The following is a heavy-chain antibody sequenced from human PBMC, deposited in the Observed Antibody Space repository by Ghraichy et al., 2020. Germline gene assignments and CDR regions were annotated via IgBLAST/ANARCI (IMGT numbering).Heavy chain of an antibody. CDR2: IWFDGSQK. CDR1: GFSISSYG. D-gene: IGHD6-6*01. J-gene: IGHJ6*02. CDR3: ASGLGYYYFAMDV. V-gene: IGHV3-33*01. Sequence: GESLNISCEASGFSISSYGMHWVLQAPGKGLEWVAVIWFDGSQKYYADSVQGRFTISRDNSKETLYLQMNSLRAEDTATYYCASGLGYYYFAMDVWGQGTTVTVSS.